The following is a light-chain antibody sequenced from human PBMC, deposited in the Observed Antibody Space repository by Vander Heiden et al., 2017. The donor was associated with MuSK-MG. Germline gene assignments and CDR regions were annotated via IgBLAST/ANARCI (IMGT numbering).Light chain of an antibody. CDR3: QQYFNAQYT. Sequence: DIQMTQSPSTLAASVGDRVSITCRASQSISTWLAWYQQKQGKAPNLLIFDASTLEIGVPSRFSGRGSGTEFTLTLSSLQPDYFATYYCQQYFNAQYTFGQGTKLDIK. CDR2: DAS. J-gene: IGKJ2*01. CDR1: QSISTW. V-gene: IGKV1-5*01.